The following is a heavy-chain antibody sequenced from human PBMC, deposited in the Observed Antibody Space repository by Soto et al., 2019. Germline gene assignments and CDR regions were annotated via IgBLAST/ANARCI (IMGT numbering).Heavy chain of an antibody. CDR3: ARDRSQGSGYYSNY. Sequence: GASVKVSCKASGYTFTSYGISWVRQAPGQGLEWMGWVSAYNGNTNYAQKLQGRVTMTTDTSTSTAYMELRSLRSDDTAVYYCARDRSQGSGYYSNYWGQGTLVTVSS. V-gene: IGHV1-18*01. CDR1: GYTFTSYG. J-gene: IGHJ4*02. CDR2: VSAYNGNT. D-gene: IGHD3-22*01.